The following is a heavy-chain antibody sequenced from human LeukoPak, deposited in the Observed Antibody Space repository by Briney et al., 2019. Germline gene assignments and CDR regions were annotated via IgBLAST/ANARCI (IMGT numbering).Heavy chain of an antibody. CDR3: ARNPTTFYYYYYMDV. Sequence: VASVKVSCKASGYTFTGYYMHWVRQAPGQGLEWMVWISAYNGNTNYAQKLQGRVTMTTDTSTSTAYMELRSLRSDDTAVYYCARNPTTFYYYYYMDVWGKGTTVTVSS. D-gene: IGHD5-12*01. CDR2: ISAYNGNT. J-gene: IGHJ6*03. V-gene: IGHV1-18*04. CDR1: GYTFTGYY.